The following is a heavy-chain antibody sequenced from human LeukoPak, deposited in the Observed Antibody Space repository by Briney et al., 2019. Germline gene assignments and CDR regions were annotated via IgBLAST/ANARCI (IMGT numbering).Heavy chain of an antibody. CDR1: GGSISSYY. CDR3: ARENSGSYREFDY. V-gene: IGHV4-4*07. CDR2: IYPSGST. Sequence: PSETLSLTCTASGGSISSYYWIWVRQPAGKGLEWIGRIYPSGSTNYNPSLKSRVTMSVDTSKNQFSLKLSSVTAADTAVYYCARENSGSYREFDYWGQGTLVTVSS. J-gene: IGHJ4*02. D-gene: IGHD1-26*01.